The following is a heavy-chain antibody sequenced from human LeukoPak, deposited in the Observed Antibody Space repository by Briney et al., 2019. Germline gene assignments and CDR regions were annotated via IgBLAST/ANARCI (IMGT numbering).Heavy chain of an antibody. D-gene: IGHD6-19*01. J-gene: IGHJ3*02. CDR2: VDPEDGET. CDR1: GYTFTDYY. Sequence: ASVKVSCKVSGYTFTDYYMHWVQQAPGKGLEWMGLVDPEDGETIYAEKFQGRVTITADTSTDTAYMELSSLRSEDTAVYYCASLYSSGWADAFDIWGQGTMVTVSS. V-gene: IGHV1-69-2*01. CDR3: ASLYSSGWADAFDI.